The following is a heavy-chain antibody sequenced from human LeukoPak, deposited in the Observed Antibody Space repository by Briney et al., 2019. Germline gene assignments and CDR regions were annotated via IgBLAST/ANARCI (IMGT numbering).Heavy chain of an antibody. CDR1: GGSIYSYY. Sequence: SETLSLTCTVSGGSIYSYYWSWIRQFPGKGLEWIGSTYYSGSTNYNTSLKSRVTISVDTSKNQFSLRLNSVTPTDTAVYYCARLNKPGWFDPWGQGTLVTVSS. V-gene: IGHV4-59*08. D-gene: IGHD1-14*01. CDR3: ARLNKPGWFDP. J-gene: IGHJ5*02. CDR2: TYYSGST.